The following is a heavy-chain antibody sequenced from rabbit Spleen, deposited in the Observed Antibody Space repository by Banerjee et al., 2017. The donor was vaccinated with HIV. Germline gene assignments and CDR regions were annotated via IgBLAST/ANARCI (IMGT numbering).Heavy chain of an antibody. J-gene: IGHJ6*01. Sequence: QQQLVESGGGLVRPEGSLKLSCTASGFSFSNKAVMCWVRQAPGKGLQWIACINAVTGKAVYASWAKGRFTISKTSSTTVTLQTTSLTAADTATYFCARRVAGYGGYDLWGPGTLVTVS. CDR2: INAVTGKA. D-gene: IGHD7-1*01. CDR1: GFSFSNKAV. V-gene: IGHV1S45*01. CDR3: ARRVAGYGGYDL.